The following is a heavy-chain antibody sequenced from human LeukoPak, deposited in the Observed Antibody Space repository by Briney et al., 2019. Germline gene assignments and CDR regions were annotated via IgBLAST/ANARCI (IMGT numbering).Heavy chain of an antibody. D-gene: IGHD5-12*01. CDR3: PTRGIYSGYDYFDY. J-gene: IGHJ4*02. Sequence: GGSLRLSCAASGFTFSSYAMSWVRQAPGKGLEWVSAISGSGGSTYYADSVKCRFTISRDNSKNTLYLQMNSLRAEDSAVYYCPTRGIYSGYDYFDYCGQGTLVTVSS. V-gene: IGHV3-23*01. CDR1: GFTFSSYA. CDR2: ISGSGGST.